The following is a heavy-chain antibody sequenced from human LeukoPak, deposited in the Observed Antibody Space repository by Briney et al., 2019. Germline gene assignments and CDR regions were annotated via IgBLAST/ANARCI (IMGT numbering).Heavy chain of an antibody. V-gene: IGHV4-61*02. CDR3: ARGAVPAAIIDNGFEP. CDR2: IYTSGST. Sequence: PSETLSLTCTVSGGSISSGSYYWSWIRQPAGKGLEWIGRIYTSGSTNYNPSLKSRVTISVDTPKNQFSLKLSSVTAADTAVYYCARGAVPAAIIDNGFEPWGQGTLVTVSS. CDR1: GGSISSGSYY. D-gene: IGHD2-2*02. J-gene: IGHJ5*02.